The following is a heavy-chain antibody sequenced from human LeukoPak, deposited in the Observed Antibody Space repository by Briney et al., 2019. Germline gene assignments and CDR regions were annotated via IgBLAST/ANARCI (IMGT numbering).Heavy chain of an antibody. CDR3: ARGTPWFDP. V-gene: IGHV1-2*02. J-gene: IGHJ5*02. CDR2: INPKTGGT. Sequence: HWVSVKVSCKASGYPFTDYYIYWLRQAPGQGPEWMGWINPKTGGTHFAQDFQARVTMTSDTSVSTAYLELSSLESDDTAVYYCARGTPWFDPWGQGTLVTVSS. CDR1: GYPFTDYY.